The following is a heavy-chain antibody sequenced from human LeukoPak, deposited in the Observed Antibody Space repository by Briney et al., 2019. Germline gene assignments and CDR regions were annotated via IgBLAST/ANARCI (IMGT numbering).Heavy chain of an antibody. V-gene: IGHV1-46*01. CDR2: INPSGGST. CDR1: GYTFTSYY. CDR3: ARDPLSVEMATIYDY. J-gene: IGHJ4*02. Sequence: ASVKVSCKASGYTFTSYYMHWVRQAPGQGLEWMGIINPSGGSTSYAQKFQGRVTMTRDTSTSTVYMKLSSLRSEDTAVYYCARDPLSVEMATIYDYWGQGTLVTVSS. D-gene: IGHD5-24*01.